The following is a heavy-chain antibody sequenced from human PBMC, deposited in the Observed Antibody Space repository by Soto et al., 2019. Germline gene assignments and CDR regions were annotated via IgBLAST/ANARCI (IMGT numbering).Heavy chain of an antibody. CDR3: ARAQIGGPDY. J-gene: IGHJ4*02. D-gene: IGHD3-16*01. V-gene: IGHV4-34*01. Sequence: SLTLSLTCAVYGGYFIDYYWSWIRQPPGKGLEWIGEINHSGSTNYNPSLKSRVTISVDTSKNQFSLKLSSVTAADTAVYYCARAQIGGPDYWGQGTLVTVSS. CDR1: GGYFIDYY. CDR2: INHSGST.